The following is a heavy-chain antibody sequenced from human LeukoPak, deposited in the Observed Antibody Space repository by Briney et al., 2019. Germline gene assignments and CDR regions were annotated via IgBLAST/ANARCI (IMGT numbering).Heavy chain of an antibody. CDR3: ARGSTFSSWPDY. V-gene: IGHV4-59*01. J-gene: IGHJ4*02. CDR1: RGSISPYY. D-gene: IGHD6-13*01. Sequence: SATLSLTCTVSRGSISPYYWSWIRQPPGKGLEWIGYIYYIGSTNYNPSLKSRVTMSVDTSKNQFSLKLTSVTAADTAVYYCARGSTFSSWPDYWGQGALVTVSS. CDR2: IYYIGST.